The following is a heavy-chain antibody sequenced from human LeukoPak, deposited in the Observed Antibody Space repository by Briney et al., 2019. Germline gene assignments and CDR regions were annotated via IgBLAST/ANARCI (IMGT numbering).Heavy chain of an antibody. CDR2: IYYSGST. Sequence: SETLSLTCTVSGGSHSSYYWRWIRQPRGKGLEWIGYIYYSGSTNYNPSLNSRVTISVDTSKNQFSLKLSSVTASDTAVYYCAVGDGYKDAFDIWGQGTMVTVSS. CDR3: AVGDGYKDAFDI. J-gene: IGHJ3*02. D-gene: IGHD5-24*01. V-gene: IGHV4-59*01. CDR1: GGSHSSYY.